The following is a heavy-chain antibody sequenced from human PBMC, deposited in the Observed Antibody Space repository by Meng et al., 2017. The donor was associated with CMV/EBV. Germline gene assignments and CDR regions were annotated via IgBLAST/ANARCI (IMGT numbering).Heavy chain of an antibody. V-gene: IGHV4-61*01. CDR2: IYYSGST. Sequence: SETLSLTCTVSGGSVSSGSYYWSWIRQPPGKGLEWIGDIYYSGSTNYNPSLKSRVTISVDTSKNQFSLKLSSVTAADTAVYYCAREAGMFDPWGQGTLVTVSS. D-gene: IGHD6-19*01. CDR3: AREAGMFDP. CDR1: GGSVSSGSYY. J-gene: IGHJ5*02.